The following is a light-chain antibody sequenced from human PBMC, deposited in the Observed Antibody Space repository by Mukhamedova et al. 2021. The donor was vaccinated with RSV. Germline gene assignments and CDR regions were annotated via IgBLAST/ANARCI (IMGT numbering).Light chain of an antibody. CDR2: GGS. J-gene: IGLJ6*01. CDR3: SSHRRGGTYNV. V-gene: IGLV2-18*02. Sequence: TVLRPMIYGGSIQASGVPDGFSGSKSGNTASMTISGFQAEDEADYYCSSHRRGGTYNVFGSGTKVTVL.